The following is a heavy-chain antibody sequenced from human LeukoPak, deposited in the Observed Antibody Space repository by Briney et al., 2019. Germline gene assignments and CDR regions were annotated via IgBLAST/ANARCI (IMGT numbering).Heavy chain of an antibody. CDR2: ISGSGGSA. J-gene: IGHJ6*03. CDR1: GFTFSSYA. V-gene: IGHV3-23*01. D-gene: IGHD6-19*01. CDR3: AKDVGSGWYVYYYYYMDV. Sequence: PGGSLRLSCAASGFTFSSYAMSWVRQAPGKGLEWVSAISGSGGSAYYADSVKGRFTISRDNSKNTLYLQMNSPRAEDTAVYYCAKDVGSGWYVYYYYYMDVWGKGTTVTVSS.